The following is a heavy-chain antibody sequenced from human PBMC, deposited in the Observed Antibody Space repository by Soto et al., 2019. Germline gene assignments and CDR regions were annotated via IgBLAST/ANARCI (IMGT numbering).Heavy chain of an antibody. D-gene: IGHD3-10*01. CDR3: AKDDSLVRGVLFF. CDR2: ISASGGNT. CDR1: GFTFSAYA. J-gene: IGHJ4*02. V-gene: IGHV3-23*01. Sequence: GGSLRLSCAASGFTFSAYAMTWVRQAPGEGLEWVSAISASGGNTYYADSVKGRFTISRDQSKNTLYLQMNSLRAEDTAVYYCAKDDSLVRGVLFFGGQGTLVTVSS.